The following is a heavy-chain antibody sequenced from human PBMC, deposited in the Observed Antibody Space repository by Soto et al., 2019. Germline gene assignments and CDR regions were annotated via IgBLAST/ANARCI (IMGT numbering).Heavy chain of an antibody. D-gene: IGHD3-3*01. V-gene: IGHV1-69*01. Sequence: QVQLVQSGAEVKKPGSSVKVSCKASGGTFSSYAISWVRQAPGQGLEWMGGIIPIFGTANYEQKFQGRVTITADESTSTAYMELSSLRSEDTAVYYCAAPITIFGVTRTYGMDVWGQGTTVTVSS. CDR3: AAPITIFGVTRTYGMDV. CDR1: GGTFSSYA. J-gene: IGHJ6*02. CDR2: IIPIFGTA.